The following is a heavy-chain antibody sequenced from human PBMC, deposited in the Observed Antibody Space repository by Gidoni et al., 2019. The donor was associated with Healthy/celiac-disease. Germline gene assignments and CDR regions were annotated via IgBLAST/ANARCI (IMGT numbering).Heavy chain of an antibody. V-gene: IGHV3-7*01. D-gene: IGHD6-6*01. CDR2: IKQDGSEK. J-gene: IGHJ6*02. CDR3: ARDRGYSGSPEYGMDV. CDR1: GFTFSSYW. Sequence: EVQLVESGGGLVQPGGSLRLSCAASGFTFSSYWMSWVRQAPGKGLEWVANIKQDGSEKYYVDSVKGRFTISRDNAKNSLYLQMNSLRAEDTAVYYCARDRGYSGSPEYGMDVWGQGTTVTVSS.